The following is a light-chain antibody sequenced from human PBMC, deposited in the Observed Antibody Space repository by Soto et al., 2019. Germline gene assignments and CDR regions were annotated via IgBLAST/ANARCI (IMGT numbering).Light chain of an antibody. J-gene: IGLJ2*01. CDR2: RST. Sequence: QLVLTQPPSASGTPGQRVTIACSGSNSNIGSNPVYWYLQLPGTAPKLLIYRSTQRPSGVPDRFSGSKSGTSASLAISGLRFEDEADYYCAAWDDSLSGVVFGGGTKLTVL. CDR1: NSNIGSNP. CDR3: AAWDDSLSGVV. V-gene: IGLV1-47*01.